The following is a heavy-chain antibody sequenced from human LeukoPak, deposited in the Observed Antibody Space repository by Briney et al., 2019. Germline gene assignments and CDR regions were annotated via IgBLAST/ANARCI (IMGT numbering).Heavy chain of an antibody. Sequence: GESPQLFCKGSGYSFTNYWIGWVRQMPGKGLEWMGIIFPRTSETKYSPSFQGQVIISVDKSISTAYLQWNSLKASDTAMYFCARPEYGASDYSGQGALGTVSS. J-gene: IGHJ4*02. D-gene: IGHD4-17*01. CDR2: IFPRTSET. CDR1: GYSFTNYW. CDR3: ARPEYGASDY. V-gene: IGHV5-51*01.